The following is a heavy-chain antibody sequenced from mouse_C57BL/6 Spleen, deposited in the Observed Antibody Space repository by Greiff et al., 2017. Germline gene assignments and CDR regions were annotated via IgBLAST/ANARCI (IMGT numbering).Heavy chain of an antibody. CDR2: IDPSDSYT. V-gene: IGHV1-59*01. Sequence: VQLQQPGAELVRPGTSVKLSCKASGYTFTSYWMHWVKQRPGQGLEWIGVIDPSDSYTNYNQKFKGKATLTVDTSSSTAYMQLSSLTSEDSAVYYCARRTGDGRYFDYWGQGTTLTVSA. CDR1: GYTFTSYW. CDR3: ARRTGDGRYFDY. D-gene: IGHD4-1*01. J-gene: IGHJ2*01.